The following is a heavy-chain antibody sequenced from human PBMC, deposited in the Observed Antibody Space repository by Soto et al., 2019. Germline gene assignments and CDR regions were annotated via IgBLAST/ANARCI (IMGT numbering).Heavy chain of an antibody. V-gene: IGHV3-73*01. CDR2: TGSRGESYAT. CDR3: TRPDYGGNFGTGDY. J-gene: IGHJ4*02. Sequence: SLRLSCAASGFTFGASALQWVRQASGKGLEWLGRTGSRGESYATTYDVSVKGRFTISRDDSKKTAYLQMNSLESEDTAVYYCTRPDYGGNFGTGDYWGQGTLVTVSS. D-gene: IGHD4-17*01. CDR1: GFTFGASA.